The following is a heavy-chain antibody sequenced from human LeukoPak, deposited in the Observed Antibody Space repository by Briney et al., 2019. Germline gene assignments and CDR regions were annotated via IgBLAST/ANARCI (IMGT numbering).Heavy chain of an antibody. J-gene: IGHJ4*02. CDR2: IIPIFGTA. D-gene: IGHD2-8*01. V-gene: IGHV1-69*13. CDR3: ARERNGGYFDY. CDR1: GYTFTSYG. Sequence: ASVKVSCKASGYTFTSYGISWVRQAPGQGLEWMGGIIPIFGTANYAQKFQGRVTITADESTSTAYMELSSLRSEDTAVYYCARERNGGYFDYWGQGTLVTVSS.